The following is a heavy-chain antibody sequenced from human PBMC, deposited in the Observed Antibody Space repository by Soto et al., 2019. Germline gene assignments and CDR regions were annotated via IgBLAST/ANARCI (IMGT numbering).Heavy chain of an antibody. D-gene: IGHD5-12*01. Sequence: GGSLRLSCAASGFTFSSYSMNWVRQAPGKGLEWVSSISSSSSYIYYADSVKGRITVSRDNAKNSLYLQINSLRVEDTAIYYCTRGFREGYSGLIDNGGQGTPVPVPS. V-gene: IGHV3-21*01. CDR1: GFTFSSYS. J-gene: IGHJ4*02. CDR2: ISSSSSYI. CDR3: TRGFREGYSGLIDN.